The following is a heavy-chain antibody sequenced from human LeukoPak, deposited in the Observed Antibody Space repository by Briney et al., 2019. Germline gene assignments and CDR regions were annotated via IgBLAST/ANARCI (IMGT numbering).Heavy chain of an antibody. D-gene: IGHD3-22*01. CDR2: IYYSGST. V-gene: IGHV4-30-4*01. J-gene: IGHJ4*02. Sequence: PSETLSLTCTVSGGSISSGDYYWSWIRQPPGKGLAWIGYIYYSGSTYYNPSLKSRVTISVDTSKNQFSLKLSSVTAADTAVYYCARGEPNYYDSSGPVPGYYFDYWGQGTLVTVSS. CDR3: ARGEPNYYDSSGPVPGYYFDY. CDR1: GGSISSGDYY.